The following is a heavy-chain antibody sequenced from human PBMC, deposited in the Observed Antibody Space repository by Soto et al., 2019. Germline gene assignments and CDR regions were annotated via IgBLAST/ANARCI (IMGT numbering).Heavy chain of an antibody. CDR1: GGSFSGYY. Sequence: SETLSLTCAVYGGSFSGYYWSWIRQPPGKGLEWIGEINHSGSTNYNPSLKSRVTISVDTSKNQFSLKLSSVTAADTAVYYCARGLLYYDILTGHHRGINWFDPWGQGTLVTVSS. D-gene: IGHD3-9*01. J-gene: IGHJ5*02. V-gene: IGHV4-34*01. CDR3: ARGLLYYDILTGHHRGINWFDP. CDR2: INHSGST.